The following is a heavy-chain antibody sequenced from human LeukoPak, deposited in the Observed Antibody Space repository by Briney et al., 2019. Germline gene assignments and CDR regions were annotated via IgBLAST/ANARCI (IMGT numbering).Heavy chain of an antibody. J-gene: IGHJ4*02. CDR1: GFTFSSYA. CDR3: ARDSLRARPPAYYFDY. CDR2: IWYDGSNK. V-gene: IGHV3-33*08. D-gene: IGHD6-6*01. Sequence: GGSLRLSCAASGFTFSSYAMSGVRQAPGKGLKGGAVIWYDGSNKYYADSVKGRFTISRDNSKNTLYLQMNSLRAEDTAVYYCARDSLRARPPAYYFDYWGQGTLVTVSS.